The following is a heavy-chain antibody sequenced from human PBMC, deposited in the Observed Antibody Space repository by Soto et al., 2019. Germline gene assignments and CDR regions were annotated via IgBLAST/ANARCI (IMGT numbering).Heavy chain of an antibody. CDR3: ARQESITGTTTAFVI. J-gene: IGHJ3*02. CDR1: GGSISSSSYY. D-gene: IGHD1-20*01. V-gene: IGHV4-39*01. Sequence: SETLSLTCTVSGGSISSSSYYWGWIRQPPGKGLEWIGSIYYSGSTYYNPPLKSRVTISVDTSKNQFSLKLSSVTAADTAVYYCARQESITGTTTAFVIWGQGTMVTVSS. CDR2: IYYSGST.